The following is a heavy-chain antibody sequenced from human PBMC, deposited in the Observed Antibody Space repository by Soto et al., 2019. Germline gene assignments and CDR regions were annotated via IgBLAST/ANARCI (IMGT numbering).Heavy chain of an antibody. D-gene: IGHD3-9*01. CDR2: IYFRGNT. V-gene: IGHV4-39*01. J-gene: IGHJ4*02. CDR1: GDSINSDKYY. CDR3: ARLEGLATISYYFDF. Sequence: QLQLQESGPGLVKPSETLSLTCSVSGDSINSDKYYWGWIRQPPGKGLEWIGSIYFRGNTYYNPSLQPRVTLSLDKSKCQFSLKPTPVTAAASAVYFCARLEGLATISYYFDFWGQGALVTFSS.